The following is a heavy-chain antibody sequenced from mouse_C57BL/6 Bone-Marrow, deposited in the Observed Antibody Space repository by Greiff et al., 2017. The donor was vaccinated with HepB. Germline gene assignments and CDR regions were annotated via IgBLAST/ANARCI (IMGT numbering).Heavy chain of an antibody. Sequence: VQLMESGPGLVAPSQSLSITCTVSGFSLTSYAISWVRQPPGKGLEWLGVIWTGGGTNYNSALKSRLSISKDNSKSQVFLKMNSLHTDDTARYYCARRDYDYPYAMDYWGQGTSVTVSS. J-gene: IGHJ4*01. CDR2: IWTGGGT. CDR1: GFSLTSYA. V-gene: IGHV2-9-1*01. D-gene: IGHD2-4*01. CDR3: ARRDYDYPYAMDY.